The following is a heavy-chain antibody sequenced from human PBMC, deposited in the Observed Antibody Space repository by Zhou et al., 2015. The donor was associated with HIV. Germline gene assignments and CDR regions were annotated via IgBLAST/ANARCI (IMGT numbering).Heavy chain of an antibody. V-gene: IGHV1-69*06. CDR2: IIPIFGTT. D-gene: IGHD3-22*01. J-gene: IGHJ3*02. Sequence: QVQLVQSGAEVKKPGSSVKVSCKASGGTFSSYTISWVRQAPGQGLEWMGGIIPIFGTTKYVQKFQDRLTITADKSTSTAYMELSSLRSEDTAVYYCAKSSADSDYAFDTWGQGTQVVVSS. CDR1: GGTFSSYT. CDR3: AKSSADSDYAFDT.